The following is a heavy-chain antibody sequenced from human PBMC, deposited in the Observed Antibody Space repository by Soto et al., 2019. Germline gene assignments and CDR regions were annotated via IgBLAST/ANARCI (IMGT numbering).Heavy chain of an antibody. CDR2: INAGNGDT. J-gene: IGHJ3*02. D-gene: IGHD4-17*01. Sequence: ASVKVSCKASGYTFTSYYMHWVRQAPGQRLEWMGWINAGNGDTKYAQKFQGRVTITRDTSTSTAYMELSSLRSEDTAVYYCARGAEFIDYGDNGDAFDIWGQGTMVTVSS. CDR3: ARGAEFIDYGDNGDAFDI. V-gene: IGHV1-3*01. CDR1: GYTFTSYY.